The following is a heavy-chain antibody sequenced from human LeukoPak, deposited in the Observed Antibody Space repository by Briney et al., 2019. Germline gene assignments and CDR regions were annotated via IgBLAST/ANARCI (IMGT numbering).Heavy chain of an antibody. CDR1: GFTVSSYY. J-gene: IGHJ4*02. CDR2: ISNDGGT. D-gene: IGHD6-19*01. Sequence: GGSLRLSCAASGFTVSSYYMNWVRQAPGKGLESVSVISNDGGTYYADSVKGRFTISRDNSKNTVYLQMNSLRAEDTAVYYCAEDKTSSGWYEIDYWGQGTLVTVSS. CDR3: AEDKTSSGWYEIDY. V-gene: IGHV3-53*01.